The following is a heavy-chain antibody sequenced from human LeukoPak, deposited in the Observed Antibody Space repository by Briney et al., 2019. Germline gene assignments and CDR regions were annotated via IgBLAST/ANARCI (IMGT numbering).Heavy chain of an antibody. Sequence: GGSLRLSCAASGFTFSSYGMSWVRQAPGQGLEWLAFISYVGSNIYYSDSVKGRFTISRDNSKNTLYLQMNSLRGEDTGVYYCAKDRQYQLLFGMDVWGQGTTVTVSS. CDR2: ISYVGSNI. CDR1: GFTFSSYG. D-gene: IGHD2-2*01. CDR3: AKDRQYQLLFGMDV. V-gene: IGHV3-30*18. J-gene: IGHJ6*02.